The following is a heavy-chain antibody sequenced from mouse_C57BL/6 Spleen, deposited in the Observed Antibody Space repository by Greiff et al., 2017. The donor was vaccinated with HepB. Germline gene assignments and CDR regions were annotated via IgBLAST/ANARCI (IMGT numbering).Heavy chain of an antibody. D-gene: IGHD2-3*01. CDR1: GYTFTDYE. CDR2: IDPETGGT. Sequence: VQLVESGAELVRPGASVTLSCKASGYTFTDYEMHWVKQTPVHGLEWIGAIDPETGGTAYNQKFKGKAILTADKSSSTAYMELRSLTSEDSAVYYCTRVPDGYYSYYFDYWGQGTTLTVSS. CDR3: TRVPDGYYSYYFDY. J-gene: IGHJ2*01. V-gene: IGHV1-15*01.